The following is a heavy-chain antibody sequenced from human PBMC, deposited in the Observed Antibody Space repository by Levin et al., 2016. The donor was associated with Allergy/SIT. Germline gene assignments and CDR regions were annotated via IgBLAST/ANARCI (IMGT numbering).Heavy chain of an antibody. CDR1: GGSFSGYY. CDR2: INHSGST. V-gene: IGHV4-34*01. CDR3: ARGRPIVVVTASTWVFDY. Sequence: GSLRLSCAVYGGSFSGYYWSWIRQPPGKGLEWIGEINHSGSTNYNPSLKSRVTISVDTSKNQFSLKLSSVTAADTAVYYCARGRPIVVVTASTWVFDYWGQGTLVTVSS. D-gene: IGHD2-21*02. J-gene: IGHJ4*02.